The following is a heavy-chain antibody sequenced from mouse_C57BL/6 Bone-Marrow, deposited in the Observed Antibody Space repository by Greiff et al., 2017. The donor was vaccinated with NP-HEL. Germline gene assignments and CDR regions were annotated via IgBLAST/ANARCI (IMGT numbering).Heavy chain of an antibody. Sequence: EVQLQQSGPELVKPGASVKIPCKASGYTFTDYNMDWVKQSHGKSLEWIGDINPNNGGTIYNQKFKGKATLTVDKSSSTAYMELRSLTSEDTAVYYCARTGDGYYVDYAMDYWGQGTSVTVSS. J-gene: IGHJ4*01. CDR3: ARTGDGYYVDYAMDY. V-gene: IGHV1-18*01. D-gene: IGHD2-3*01. CDR2: INPNNGGT. CDR1: GYTFTDYN.